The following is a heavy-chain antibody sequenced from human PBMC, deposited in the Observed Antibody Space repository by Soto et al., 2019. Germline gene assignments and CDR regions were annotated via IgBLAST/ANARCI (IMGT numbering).Heavy chain of an antibody. Sequence: GGSLRLSCAASGFTFSSYSMNWVRQAPGKGLEWVSYISSSSTIYYADSVKGRFTISRDNAKNSLYLQMNSLRDEDTAVYYCARVMVRGVIITKTAFDYWGQGTLVTVSS. CDR1: GFTFSSYS. CDR2: ISSSSTI. CDR3: ARVMVRGVIITKTAFDY. J-gene: IGHJ4*02. D-gene: IGHD3-10*01. V-gene: IGHV3-48*02.